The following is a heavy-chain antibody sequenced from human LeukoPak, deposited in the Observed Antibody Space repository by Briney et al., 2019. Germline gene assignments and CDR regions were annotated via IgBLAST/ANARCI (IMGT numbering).Heavy chain of an antibody. CDR3: ARSLYYEGAFDI. D-gene: IGHD3-22*01. Sequence: SETLSLTCAVYGGSFSGYYWSWIRQPPGKGLEWIGEINHSGSTNYNPSLKSRVTISVDTSKNQFPLKLSSVTAADTAVYYCARSLYYEGAFDIWGQGTMVTVSS. CDR1: GGSFSGYY. V-gene: IGHV4-34*01. J-gene: IGHJ3*02. CDR2: INHSGST.